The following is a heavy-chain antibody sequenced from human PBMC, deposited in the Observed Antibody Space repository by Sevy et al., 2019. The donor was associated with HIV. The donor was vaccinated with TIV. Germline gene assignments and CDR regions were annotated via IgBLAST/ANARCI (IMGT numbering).Heavy chain of an antibody. Sequence: SETLSLTCNVSGGSISSSRHYWGWIRQSPGQSLEWIGSRFYSGGAYYNPSLQSRVTMSVDTSKNQFSLNVNSVTAADTAVYYCARYPLGNWFDLWGQGILVTVSS. J-gene: IGHJ5*02. V-gene: IGHV4-39*01. CDR3: ARYPLGNWFDL. D-gene: IGHD3-16*01. CDR2: RFYSGGA. CDR1: GGSISSSRHY.